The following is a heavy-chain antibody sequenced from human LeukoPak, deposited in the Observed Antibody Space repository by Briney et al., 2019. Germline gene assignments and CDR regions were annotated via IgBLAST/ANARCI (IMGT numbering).Heavy chain of an antibody. CDR1: GGSFSGYY. Sequence: SETLSHTCAVYGGSFSGYYWSWIRQPPGKGLEWIGEINHSGSTNYNPSLKSRVTISVDTSKNQFSLKLSSVTAADTAVYYCARRIRDYGDYLNAFDIWGQGTMVTVSS. CDR2: INHSGST. D-gene: IGHD4-17*01. CDR3: ARRIRDYGDYLNAFDI. J-gene: IGHJ3*02. V-gene: IGHV4-34*01.